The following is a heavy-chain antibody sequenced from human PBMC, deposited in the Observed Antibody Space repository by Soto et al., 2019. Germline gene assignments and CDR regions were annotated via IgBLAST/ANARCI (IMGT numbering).Heavy chain of an antibody. CDR2: IIPIFDTP. CDR3: ARGFYSTLNGYYYDYGMDV. CDR1: GDSFSNYA. J-gene: IGHJ6*02. D-gene: IGHD4-4*01. V-gene: IGHV1-69*14. Sequence: QVQVVQSGAEVKKPGSSVKVSCKTSGDSFSNYAISWVRQAPGQGLEWMGGIIPIFDTPNYAQKFQGRVTLTAGKATSTAHMELSSLRSEDTAVYYGARGFYSTLNGYYYDYGMDVWGQGTTVTVSS.